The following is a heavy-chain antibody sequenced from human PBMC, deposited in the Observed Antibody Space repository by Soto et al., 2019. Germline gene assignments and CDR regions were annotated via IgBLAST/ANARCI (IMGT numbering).Heavy chain of an antibody. V-gene: IGHV4-39*01. CDR2: VFFNGIT. CDR3: VTQVGDYYADQ. D-gene: IGHD4-17*01. CDR1: GGSMRSTNYY. J-gene: IGHJ4*02. Sequence: SDTLSLTCTVSGGSMRSTNYYWGWIRQPPGKGLERSGNVFFNGITFYKPSLESRVSRSVDASKSQFSLRLNSVTAADTAVYYCVTQVGDYYADQWGQGTLVTFSA.